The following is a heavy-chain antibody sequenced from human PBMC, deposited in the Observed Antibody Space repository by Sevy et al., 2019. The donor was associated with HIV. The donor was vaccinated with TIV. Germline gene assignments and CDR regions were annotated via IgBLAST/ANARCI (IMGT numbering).Heavy chain of an antibody. V-gene: IGHV3-23*01. CDR2: ISGSGGST. Sequence: GGSLRLSCAASGFTFSTYAMSWVRQAPGKGLEWVSAISGSGGSTYYADSLKGRFTIFRDNSKNTLYLQMNSLRAEDTAVYYCAKGDSTFYGLDVWGQGTMVTVSS. J-gene: IGHJ6*02. CDR1: GFTFSTYA. CDR3: AKGDSTFYGLDV. D-gene: IGHD6-13*01.